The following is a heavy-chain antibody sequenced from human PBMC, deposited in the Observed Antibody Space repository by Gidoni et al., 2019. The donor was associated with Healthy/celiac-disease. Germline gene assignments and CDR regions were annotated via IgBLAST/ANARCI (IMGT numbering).Heavy chain of an antibody. D-gene: IGHD6-19*01. V-gene: IGHV3-49*05. J-gene: IGHJ6*02. Sequence: EVQLVESGGGLVKPGRSLRLSCTASGFTFGDYAISWFRQAPGKGLEWVGFIRSKAYGGTTEYAASVKGRFTISRDDSKSIAYLQMNSLKTEDTAVYYCTRGGAVAAPYYYYGMDVWGQGTTVTVSS. CDR2: IRSKAYGGTT. CDR1: GFTFGDYA. CDR3: TRGGAVAAPYYYYGMDV.